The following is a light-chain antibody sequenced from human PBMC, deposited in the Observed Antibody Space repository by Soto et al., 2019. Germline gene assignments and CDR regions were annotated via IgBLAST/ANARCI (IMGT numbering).Light chain of an antibody. V-gene: IGKV3D-15*01. Sequence: EIVMTQSPATLSVSPGDGATLSCRASQSIGTYLAWYQQKPGQAPRLLIYDASNRATGIPARFSGSGSGTEFTLTISSLQSEEVAVYYCQQYNKWPLTFGGGNKVDIK. CDR3: QQYNKWPLT. J-gene: IGKJ4*01. CDR1: QSIGTY. CDR2: DAS.